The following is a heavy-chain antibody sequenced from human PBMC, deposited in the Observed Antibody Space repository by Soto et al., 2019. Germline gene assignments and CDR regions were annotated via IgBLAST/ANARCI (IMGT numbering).Heavy chain of an antibody. CDR2: IYWDDEK. CDR1: GFSLNTGGVA. CDR3: AHFPTYYYTARVSGPVGYFDY. V-gene: IGHV2-5*02. Sequence: QITLEESGPTLVKPTQTLTLTCTFSGFSLNTGGVAVGWIRQPPGKALEWLALIYWDDEKRYPSSLESRLTISKDTSEHQVLLTMTNMDPVDTGTYYSAHFPTYYYTARVSGPVGYFDYWGQGALVTVSS. D-gene: IGHD3-3*01. J-gene: IGHJ4*02.